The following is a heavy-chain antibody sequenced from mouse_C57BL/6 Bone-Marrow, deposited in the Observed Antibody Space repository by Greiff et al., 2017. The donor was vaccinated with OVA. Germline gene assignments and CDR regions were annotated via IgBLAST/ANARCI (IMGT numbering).Heavy chain of an antibody. D-gene: IGHD4-1*01. V-gene: IGHV1-55*01. CDR3: ARWITGTP. CDR2: IYPGSGST. J-gene: IGHJ2*01. Sequence: QVHVKQPGAELVKPGASVKMSCKASGYTFTSYWITWVKQRPGQGLEWIGDIYPGSGSTNYNEKFKSKATLTVDTSSSTAYMQLSSLTSEDSAVYYCARWITGTPWGQGTTLTVSS. CDR1: GYTFTSYW.